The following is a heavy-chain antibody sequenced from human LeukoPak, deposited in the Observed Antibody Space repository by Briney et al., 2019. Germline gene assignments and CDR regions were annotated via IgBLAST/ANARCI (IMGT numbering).Heavy chain of an antibody. CDR1: GFTFSSYA. D-gene: IGHD3-10*01. V-gene: IGHV3-30*04. CDR3: AKDPDSGSYYY. CDR2: ISYDGSNK. J-gene: IGHJ4*02. Sequence: TGGSLRLSCAASGFTFSSYAMHWVRQAPGKGLEWVAVISYDGSNKYYADSVKGRFTISRDNSKNTLYLQMNSLRAEDTAVYYCAKDPDSGSYYYWGQGTLVTVSS.